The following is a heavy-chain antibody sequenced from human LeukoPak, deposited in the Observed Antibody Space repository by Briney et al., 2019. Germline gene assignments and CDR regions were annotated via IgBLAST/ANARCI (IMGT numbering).Heavy chain of an antibody. CDR3: ARDENWGFDY. Sequence: GGSLRLSCAASGFTLSSYTMNWVRQAPGKGLEWVSYISKSSGTMSYADSVKGRFTISRDNAKKSLFLQMNSLRDEDTAVYYCARDENWGFDYWGQGTLVTVSS. V-gene: IGHV3-48*02. J-gene: IGHJ4*02. CDR2: ISKSSGTM. D-gene: IGHD7-27*01. CDR1: GFTLSSYT.